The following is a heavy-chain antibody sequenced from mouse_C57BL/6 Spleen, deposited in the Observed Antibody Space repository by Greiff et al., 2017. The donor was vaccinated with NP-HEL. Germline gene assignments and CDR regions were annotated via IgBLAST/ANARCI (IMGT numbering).Heavy chain of an antibody. D-gene: IGHD4-1*01. Sequence: VQLKQSGPVLVKPGASVKMSCKASGYTFTDYYMNWVKQSHGKSLEWIGVINPYNGGTSYNQKFKGKATLTVDKSSSTAYMELNSLTSEDSAVYYCARSWDPPYYYAMDYWGQGTSGTVSS. V-gene: IGHV1-19*01. CDR3: ARSWDPPYYYAMDY. J-gene: IGHJ4*01. CDR2: INPYNGGT. CDR1: GYTFTDYY.